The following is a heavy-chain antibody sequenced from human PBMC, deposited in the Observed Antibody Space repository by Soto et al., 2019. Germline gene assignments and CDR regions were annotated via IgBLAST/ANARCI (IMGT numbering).Heavy chain of an antibody. V-gene: IGHV3-30*18. D-gene: IGHD6-13*01. J-gene: IGHJ4*02. CDR1: GFTFSSYG. CDR3: AKVSSSWYQTDY. Sequence: GGSLRLSCAASGFTFSSYGMHWVRQAPGKGLEWVAVISYGGSNKYYADSVKGRFTISRDNSKNTLYLQMNSLRAEDTAVYYCAKVSSSWYQTDYWGQGTLVTVSS. CDR2: ISYGGSNK.